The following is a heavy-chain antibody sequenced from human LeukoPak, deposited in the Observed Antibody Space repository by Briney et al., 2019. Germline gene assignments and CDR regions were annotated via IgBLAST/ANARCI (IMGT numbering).Heavy chain of an antibody. CDR3: ARAEYCRSTSYYSGGRLYSSSAGDY. J-gene: IGHJ4*02. CDR2: IIPIFGTA. V-gene: IGHV1-69*05. D-gene: IGHD2-2*01. Sequence: SVKVSCKASGGTFSSYAISWVRQAPGQGLEWMGGIIPIFGTANYAQKLQGRVTMTTDTSTSTAYMELRSLRSDDTAVYYCARAEYCRSTSYYSGGRLYSSSAGDYWGQGTLVTVSS. CDR1: GGTFSSYA.